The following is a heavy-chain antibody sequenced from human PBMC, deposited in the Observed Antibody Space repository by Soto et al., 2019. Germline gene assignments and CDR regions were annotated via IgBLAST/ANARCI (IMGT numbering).Heavy chain of an antibody. CDR1: GGIFHGYG. CDR3: ARDGIGGTVFRGYLDY. CDR2: IRFDGSNE. Sequence: QEQLVESGGGVVQPGTSLRLSCAVPGGIFHGYGMHWVRQAPGKGLEWVALIRFDGSNEEYADSVKGRFTISRDNSKNTLSLQMKTLGAEDTAVYYCARDGIGGTVFRGYLDYWGRGTVVTVSS. D-gene: IGHD1-7*01. J-gene: IGHJ4*02. V-gene: IGHV3-33*01.